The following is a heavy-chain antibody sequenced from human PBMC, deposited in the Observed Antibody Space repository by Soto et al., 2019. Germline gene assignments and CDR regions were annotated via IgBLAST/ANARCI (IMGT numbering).Heavy chain of an antibody. J-gene: IGHJ5*02. V-gene: IGHV5-51*01. Sequence: GESLKISCKGSGYSFTSYWIAWVRQMPGKGLECMGIIYPGDSDTRYSPSFEGHVTISADKSINAAYLQWSSLKASDSAMYYCARPFDTSGWYDHWGQGTLVTVSS. D-gene: IGHD6-19*01. CDR2: IYPGDSDT. CDR3: ARPFDTSGWYDH. CDR1: GYSFTSYW.